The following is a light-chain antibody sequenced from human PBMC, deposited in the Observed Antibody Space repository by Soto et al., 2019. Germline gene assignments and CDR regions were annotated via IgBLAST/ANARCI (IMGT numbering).Light chain of an antibody. CDR2: EVN. J-gene: IGLJ1*01. Sequence: LTQPPSASGSPGQSVTISCTGTSSDVGAYNYVSWYQQHPGKAPKLLIYEVNKRPSGVPDRFSGSKSGNTASLTVSGLQAEDEADSYCTSYAGKNNFVFGTGTKVTVL. CDR1: SSDVGAYNY. V-gene: IGLV2-8*01. CDR3: TSYAGKNNFV.